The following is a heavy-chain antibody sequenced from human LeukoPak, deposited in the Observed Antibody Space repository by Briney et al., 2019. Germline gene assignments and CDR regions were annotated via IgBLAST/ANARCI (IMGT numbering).Heavy chain of an antibody. J-gene: IGHJ4*02. Sequence: PGGSLRLSCAASGFTVSTNYMTWVRQAPGKGLEWVSVIYSGGTTYHADSAKGRFTISRDYSKNTLYLQMNSLRAEDTAVYYCARETGSYLGHWGQGTLVTVSS. V-gene: IGHV3-53*01. D-gene: IGHD1-26*01. CDR3: ARETGSYLGH. CDR2: IYSGGTT. CDR1: GFTVSTNY.